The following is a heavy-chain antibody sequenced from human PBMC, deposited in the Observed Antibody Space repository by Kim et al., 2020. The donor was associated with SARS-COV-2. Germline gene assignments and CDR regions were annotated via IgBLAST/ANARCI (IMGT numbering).Heavy chain of an antibody. CDR1: GGSISSYY. D-gene: IGHD3-22*01. Sequence: SETLSLTCTVSGGSISSYYWSWIRQPPGKGLEWIGYIYYSGSTNYNPSLKSRVTISVDTSKNQFSLQLSTVTAADTAVYYCARDQSGYYGGFDPWGQGTLVTVSS. CDR3: ARDQSGYYGGFDP. CDR2: IYYSGST. V-gene: IGHV4-59*01. J-gene: IGHJ5*02.